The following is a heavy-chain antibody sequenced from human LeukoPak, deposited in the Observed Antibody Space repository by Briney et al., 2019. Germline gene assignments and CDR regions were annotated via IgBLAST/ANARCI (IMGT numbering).Heavy chain of an antibody. J-gene: IGHJ4*02. CDR1: GYTLTEFS. Sequence: ASVEVSCRVSGYTLTEFSIHWVRRAPGKGPEWMGGFDPEDEETIYAQNFQGRVTMTEDSSTDTAYMELSSLRSDDTAVYYCATVRPYYETSGPYYFDYWGQGTLVTVSS. D-gene: IGHD3-22*01. V-gene: IGHV1-24*01. CDR2: FDPEDEET. CDR3: ATVRPYYETSGPYYFDY.